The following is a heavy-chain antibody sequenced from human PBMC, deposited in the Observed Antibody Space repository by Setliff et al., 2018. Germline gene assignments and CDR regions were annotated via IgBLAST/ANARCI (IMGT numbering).Heavy chain of an antibody. CDR1: GFTFSSYT. CDR3: AGCGYGQYYAMDV. Sequence: PGGVPRLSCAASGFTFSSYTINWVRQAPGKGLEWVSSISGSSEFIYYADSVKGRFTISRDNAKNSLYLQMTSLRAEDTAVYYCAGCGYGQYYAMDVWGQGTTVTVSS. D-gene: IGHD5-12*01. V-gene: IGHV3-21*01. J-gene: IGHJ6*02. CDR2: ISGSSEFI.